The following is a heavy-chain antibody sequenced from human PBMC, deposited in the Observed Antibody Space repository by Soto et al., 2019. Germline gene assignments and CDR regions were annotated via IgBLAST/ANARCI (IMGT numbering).Heavy chain of an antibody. V-gene: IGHV3-30*03. D-gene: IGHD1-26*01. CDR3: ATAGSHNFDY. Sequence: QVQLVESGGGVVQPGRSLRLSCAASGFTFSHYAMHWVRQAPGKGLEWVALMSYDGSNEYYSDSVKGRFTISRDNSKNLLYLQMNSLRAEDTAVYYCATAGSHNFDYWGQGTLVTVSS. J-gene: IGHJ4*02. CDR1: GFTFSHYA. CDR2: MSYDGSNE.